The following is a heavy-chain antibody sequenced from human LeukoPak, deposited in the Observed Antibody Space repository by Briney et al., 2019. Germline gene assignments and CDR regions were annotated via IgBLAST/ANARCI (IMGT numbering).Heavy chain of an antibody. CDR1: ASTFIGDG. CDR3: AKSHAHDYADFSDY. D-gene: IGHD4-17*01. CDR2: IRYDGSDK. Sequence: PGGSLRLSCASSASTFIGDGMQLVGQAPGKGLEWVAFIRYDGSDKFYADSVKGRFTISRDNSKNTLYLQMNSLRAEDSAMYYCAKSHAHDYADFSDYWGQGTLVIVSS. J-gene: IGHJ4*02. V-gene: IGHV3-30*02.